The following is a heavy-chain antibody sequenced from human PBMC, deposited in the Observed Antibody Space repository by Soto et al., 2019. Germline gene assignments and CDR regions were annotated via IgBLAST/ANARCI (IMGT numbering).Heavy chain of an antibody. V-gene: IGHV2-5*02. CDR3: AHRQTTMVRGVISNAFDI. CDR2: IYWDDDK. Sequence: QITLKESGPTLVKPTQTLTLTCTFSGFSLSTSGVGVGWIRQPPGKALEWLALIYWDDDKRYSPSLKSRLTITKDXXKXQXVLTMTNMDPVDTATYYCAHRQTTMVRGVISNAFDIWGQGTMVTVSS. D-gene: IGHD3-10*01. CDR1: GFSLSTSGVG. J-gene: IGHJ3*02.